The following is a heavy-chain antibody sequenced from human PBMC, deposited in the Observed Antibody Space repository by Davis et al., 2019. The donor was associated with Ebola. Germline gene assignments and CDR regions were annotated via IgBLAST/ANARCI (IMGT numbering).Heavy chain of an antibody. CDR1: GYSFTNYW. CDR2: IYPGDSDT. CDR3: TRRNDIFTGYQIERGLNS. Sequence: GESLKISCKGSGYSFTNYWIGWVRQMPGKGLEWLGIIYPGDSDTRYSPSFQGQVIISADKSTTTAYLQWSSLKASDTATYYCTRRNDIFTGYQIERGLNSWGQGTLVTVSS. V-gene: IGHV5-51*01. J-gene: IGHJ4*02. D-gene: IGHD3-9*01.